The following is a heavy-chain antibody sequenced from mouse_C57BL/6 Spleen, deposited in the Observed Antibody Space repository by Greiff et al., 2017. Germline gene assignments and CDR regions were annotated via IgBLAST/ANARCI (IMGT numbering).Heavy chain of an antibody. J-gene: IGHJ4*01. Sequence: VQLQQPGAELVRPGTSVKLSCKASGYTFTSSWMHWVKQRPGQGLEWIGVIDPSDSYNNYNQKFKGKATLTVDTSSSTAYMQRSSLTSEDSAVYYCARKGANYGDAMDYGGKGSSATACS. V-gene: IGHV1-59*01. CDR3: ARKGANYGDAMDY. D-gene: IGHD1-1*02. CDR2: IDPSDSYN. CDR1: GYTFTSSW.